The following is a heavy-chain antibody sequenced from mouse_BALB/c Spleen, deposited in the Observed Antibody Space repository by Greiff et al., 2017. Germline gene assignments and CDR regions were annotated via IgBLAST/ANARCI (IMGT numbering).Heavy chain of an antibody. Sequence: EVKLVESGGGLVKPGGSLKLSCAASGFTFSSYTMSWVRQTPEKRLEWVATISSGGSYTYYPDSVKGRFTISRDNAKNTLYLQMSSLKSEDTAMYYCTREIYYDYVGFAYWGQGTLVTVSA. V-gene: IGHV5-6-4*01. CDR3: TREIYYDYVGFAY. CDR2: ISSGGSYT. J-gene: IGHJ3*01. CDR1: GFTFSSYT. D-gene: IGHD2-4*01.